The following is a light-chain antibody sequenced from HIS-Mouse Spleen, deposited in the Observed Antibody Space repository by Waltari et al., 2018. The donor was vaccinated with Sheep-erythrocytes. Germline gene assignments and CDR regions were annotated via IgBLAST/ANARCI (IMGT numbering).Light chain of an antibody. J-gene: IGLJ1*01. V-gene: IGLV2-11*01. Sequence: QSALTQPRSVSGSPGQSVTIPCTGTSSDVGGYNYVSWYQQHPGKAPKLMLYDVSKRPSGVPYRFSGSKSGNTASLTISGLQAEDEADYYCCSYAGSYNHVFATGTKVTVL. CDR3: CSYAGSYNHV. CDR1: SSDVGGYNY. CDR2: DVS.